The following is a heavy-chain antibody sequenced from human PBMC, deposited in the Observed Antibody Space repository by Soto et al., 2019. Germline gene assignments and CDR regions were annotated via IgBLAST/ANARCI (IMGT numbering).Heavy chain of an antibody. V-gene: IGHV4-31*03. CDR2: IYYSGST. D-gene: IGHD1-7*01. Sequence: SETLSLTCTVSGGSISNGGYYWGWIRQHPGKGLEWIGYIYYSGSTYYNPSLKSRVTISVDTSKNQFSLKLSSVTAADTAVYYCARDSGYNWNYGNWFDPWGQGTLVTVSS. J-gene: IGHJ5*02. CDR1: GGSISNGGYY. CDR3: ARDSGYNWNYGNWFDP.